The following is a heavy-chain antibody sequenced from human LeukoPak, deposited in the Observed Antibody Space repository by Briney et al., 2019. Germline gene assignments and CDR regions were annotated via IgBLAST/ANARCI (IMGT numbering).Heavy chain of an antibody. CDR1: GGSISTYY. V-gene: IGHV3-11*01. Sequence: PSETLSLTCTVSGGSISTYYWSWIRQPPGKGLEWVSYISSSGSTIYYADSVKGRFTISRDNAKNSLYLQMNSLRAEDTAVYYCARDRTLAGDPAFDYWGQGTLVTVSS. CDR3: ARDRTLAGDPAFDY. CDR2: ISSSGSTI. D-gene: IGHD3-16*01. J-gene: IGHJ4*02.